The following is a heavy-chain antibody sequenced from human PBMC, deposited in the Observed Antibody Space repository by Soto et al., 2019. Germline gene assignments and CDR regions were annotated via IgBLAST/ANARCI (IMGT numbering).Heavy chain of an antibody. V-gene: IGHV1-18*04. D-gene: IGHD3-10*01. Sequence: QVQLVQSGAEVKKPGASVKVSCKASGYTFTSYGISWVRQAPGQGREWMGWSSAYNGNTNYAQKHQGRVTMTTDTSRSTAYMELRSLRSDDTAVYYCAKSSGSYPRYYYYCYGMGVWGQATTVTVSS. CDR2: SSAYNGNT. J-gene: IGHJ6*02. CDR1: GYTFTSYG. CDR3: AKSSGSYPRYYYYCYGMGV.